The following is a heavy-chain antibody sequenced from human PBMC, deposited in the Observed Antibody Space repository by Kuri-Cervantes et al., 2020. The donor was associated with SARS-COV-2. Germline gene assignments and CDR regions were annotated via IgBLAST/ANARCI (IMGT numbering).Heavy chain of an antibody. CDR1: SGSVSSGDYY. D-gene: IGHD2-2*01. V-gene: IGHV4-30-4*08. J-gene: IGHJ3*02. Sequence: SETLSLTCTVFSGSVSSGDYYWSWIRQPPGMGLEWIGYIYYSGSTYYNPSLKSRVTISVDTSKNQFSLKMSSVTAADTAVDHCARRHIVVVPATSLPSDAFDIWGQGTMVTVSS. CDR2: IYYSGST. CDR3: ARRHIVVVPATSLPSDAFDI.